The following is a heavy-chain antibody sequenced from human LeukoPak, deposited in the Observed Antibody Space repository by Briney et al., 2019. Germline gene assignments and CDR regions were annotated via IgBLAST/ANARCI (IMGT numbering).Heavy chain of an antibody. CDR2: VYKTGHT. D-gene: IGHD3-10*01. CDR1: DNSISSFY. Sequence: SETLSLTCTVSDNSISSFYWSWIRQPPGKGLEWIGFVYKTGHTNYNPSLKSRVAISLDGSKSRVSLRLTSVTAADTAVYYCAPHRFGEPHFEYWGRGTLVSVSS. J-gene: IGHJ4*02. V-gene: IGHV4-59*08. CDR3: APHRFGEPHFEY.